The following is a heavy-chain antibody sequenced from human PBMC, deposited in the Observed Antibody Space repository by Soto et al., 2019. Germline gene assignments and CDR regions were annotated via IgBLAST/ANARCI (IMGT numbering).Heavy chain of an antibody. CDR1: GGSMISYY. CDR3: ARVSSNWDDSSGFEMDV. CDR2: IYYSGST. V-gene: IGHV4-59*01. J-gene: IGHJ6*02. Sequence: SETLSLTCTVSGGSMISYYWSWIRQPPGKGLEWIGYIYYSGSTNYNPSLKSRVTISVDTSKNQFSLKLSSVTAADTAVYYCARVSSNWDDSSGFEMDVWGQGTTVTVSS. D-gene: IGHD3-22*01.